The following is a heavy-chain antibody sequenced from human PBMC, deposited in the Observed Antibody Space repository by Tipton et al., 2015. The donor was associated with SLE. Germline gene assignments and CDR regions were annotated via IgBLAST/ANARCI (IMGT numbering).Heavy chain of an antibody. CDR3: ARGRTEVAFDI. J-gene: IGHJ3*02. D-gene: IGHD1/OR15-1a*01. CDR1: GYTFTSYG. V-gene: IGHV1-18*03. CDR2: ISAYNGNT. Sequence: QSGPEVKKPGASVKVSCKASGYTFTSYGISWVRQAPGQGLEWMGWISAYNGNTNYAQKLQGRVTMTRDTSTSTVYMELSSLRSEDVAVYYCARGRTEVAFDIWGQGTMVSVSS.